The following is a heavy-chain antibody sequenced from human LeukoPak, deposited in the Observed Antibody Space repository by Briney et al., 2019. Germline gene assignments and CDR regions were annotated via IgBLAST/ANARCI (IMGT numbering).Heavy chain of an antibody. V-gene: IGHV4-34*01. J-gene: IGHJ4*02. CDR3: ARGSTTGYYKRPFDY. D-gene: IGHD3-9*01. Sequence: PSETLSLTCAVYGGSFSGYYWSWIRQPSGKGLEWIGEINHSGSTNYNPSLKSRVTISVDTSKNQFSLKLSSVTAADTAVYYCARGSTTGYYKRPFDYWGQGTLVTVSS. CDR2: INHSGST. CDR1: GGSFSGYY.